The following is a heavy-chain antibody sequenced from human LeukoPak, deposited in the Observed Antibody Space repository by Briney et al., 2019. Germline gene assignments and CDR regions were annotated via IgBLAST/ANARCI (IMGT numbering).Heavy chain of an antibody. CDR1: GFTFSSYG. Sequence: PGRSLRLSCAASGFTFSSYGMHWVRQAPGKGLEWVAVISYDGSNKYYADSVKGRFTISRDNAKNSLYLQMSSLRDEDTAVYYCAGDGSTWAFFDYWGQGILVTVSS. D-gene: IGHD6-13*01. J-gene: IGHJ4*02. V-gene: IGHV3-30*03. CDR2: ISYDGSNK. CDR3: AGDGSTWAFFDY.